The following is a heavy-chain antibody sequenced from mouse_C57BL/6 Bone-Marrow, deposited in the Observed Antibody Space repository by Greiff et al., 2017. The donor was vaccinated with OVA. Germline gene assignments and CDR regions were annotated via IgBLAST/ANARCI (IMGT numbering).Heavy chain of an antibody. Sequence: EVQLQQSGTVLARPGASVKMSCKTSGYTFTSYWMHWVKQRPGQGLEWIGAIYPGNSDTSYNQKFKGKAKLTAVTSASTAYMELSSLTNEDSAVYYCTRRITTVVASYYYAMDDWGQGTSVTVSS. CDR1: GYTFTSYW. CDR2: IYPGNSDT. J-gene: IGHJ4*01. D-gene: IGHD1-1*01. V-gene: IGHV1-5*01. CDR3: TRRITTVVASYYYAMDD.